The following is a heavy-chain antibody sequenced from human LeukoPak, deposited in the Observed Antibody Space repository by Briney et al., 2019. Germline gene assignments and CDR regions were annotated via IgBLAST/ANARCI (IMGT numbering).Heavy chain of an antibody. D-gene: IGHD3-9*01. CDR1: GGSIGHYF. CDR2: VYYSGSS. Sequence: SETLSLTCAVSGGSIGHYFWSWIRQPPGKGLEWIGYVYYSGSSNYNPSLKSRVAISVDTSKIQFSLMVSSVTAADTAVYYCARGPTAYPYFDYWGQGTLVTVSS. CDR3: ARGPTAYPYFDY. J-gene: IGHJ4*02. V-gene: IGHV4-59*01.